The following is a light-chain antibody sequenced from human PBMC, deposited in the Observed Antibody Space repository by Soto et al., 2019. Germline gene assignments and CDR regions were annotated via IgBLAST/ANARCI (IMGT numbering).Light chain of an antibody. CDR3: SSYTTRNTEV. Sequence: QSVLTQPASVSGSPGQSISISCIGTSSDVGAFNYVSWYQHHPGKAPQLIIYDVTSRPSGVSNRFSASKSGNTASLTISVLQAEDEADYYCSSYTTRNTEVFGTGTKVTV. J-gene: IGLJ1*01. CDR2: DVT. CDR1: SSDVGAFNY. V-gene: IGLV2-14*03.